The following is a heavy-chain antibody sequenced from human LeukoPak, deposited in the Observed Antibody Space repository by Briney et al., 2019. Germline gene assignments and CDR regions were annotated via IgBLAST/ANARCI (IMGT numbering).Heavy chain of an antibody. J-gene: IGHJ5*02. D-gene: IGHD3-22*01. CDR2: ISSSSSTI. CDR3: ARKASYYYDSSGYYP. Sequence: GGSLRLSCAASGFTFSDYYMSWIRQAPGKGLEWVSYISSSSSTIYYADSVKGRFTISRDNAKNSLYLQMNSLRAEDTAVYYCARKASYYYDSSGYYPWGQGTLVTVSS. V-gene: IGHV3-11*01. CDR1: GFTFSDYY.